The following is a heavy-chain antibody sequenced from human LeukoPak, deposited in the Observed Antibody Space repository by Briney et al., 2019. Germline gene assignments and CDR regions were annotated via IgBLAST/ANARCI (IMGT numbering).Heavy chain of an antibody. CDR2: IYYSGST. CDR1: GGSISSYY. Sequence: PSETLSLTCTVSGGSISSYYWSWIRQPPGKGLEWIGYIYYSGSTNYNPSLKSRVTISVDTSKNQFSLKLSSVTAADTAVYYCARHGYSYGQNWFDPWGQGTLVTVSS. V-gene: IGHV4-59*08. D-gene: IGHD5-18*01. CDR3: ARHGYSYGQNWFDP. J-gene: IGHJ5*02.